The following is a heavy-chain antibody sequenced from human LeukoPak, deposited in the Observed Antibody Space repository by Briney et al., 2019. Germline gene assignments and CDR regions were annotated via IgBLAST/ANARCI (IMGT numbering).Heavy chain of an antibody. V-gene: IGHV3-30*04. CDR2: ISYDESNK. J-gene: IGHJ4*02. CDR1: GFTFSSYA. CDR3: AKDSSTGWYYFDY. Sequence: GRSLRLSCAASGFTFSSYAMHWVRQAPGKGLEWVAVISYDESNKHYADSVKGRFTISRDTSRNTLYLQMDSLRAEDTALYYCAKDSSTGWYYFDYWGQGTVVTVSS. D-gene: IGHD2-2*01.